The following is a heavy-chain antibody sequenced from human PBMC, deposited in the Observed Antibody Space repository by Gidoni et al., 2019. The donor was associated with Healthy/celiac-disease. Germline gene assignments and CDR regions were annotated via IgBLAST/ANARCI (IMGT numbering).Heavy chain of an antibody. V-gene: IGHV3-74*01. CDR3: ARGDYGDYVTYYYYYGMDV. J-gene: IGHJ6*02. CDR1: GFTFSSYW. Sequence: EVQLVESGGGLVQPGGSLRLSCAASGFTFSSYWMHWVRQAPGKGLVWVARINSDGSSTSYADSVKGRFTISRDNAKNTLYLQMNSLRAEDTAVDYCARGDYGDYVTYYYYYGMDVWGQGTTVTVSS. D-gene: IGHD4-17*01. CDR2: INSDGSST.